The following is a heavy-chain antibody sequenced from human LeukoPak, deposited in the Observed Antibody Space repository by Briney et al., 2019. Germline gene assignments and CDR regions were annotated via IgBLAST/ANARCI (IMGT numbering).Heavy chain of an antibody. CDR2: ISTRDGRR. J-gene: IGHJ3*02. D-gene: IGHD3-16*01. CDR1: GGTFSSYA. CDR3: ARDYYDIIGSEYDTFTI. Sequence: ASVKVSCKASGGTFSSYAISWVRQAPGQGLEWMGWISTRDGRRNFAKNVQGRVTLTTDTSTSTVYMELTRLTSDDTAMYYCARDYYDIIGSEYDTFTIWGQGTMVTVYS. V-gene: IGHV1-18*01.